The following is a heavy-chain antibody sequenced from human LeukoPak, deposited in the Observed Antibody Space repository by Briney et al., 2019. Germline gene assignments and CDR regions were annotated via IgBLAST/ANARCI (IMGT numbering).Heavy chain of an antibody. CDR2: ISYSGST. V-gene: IGHV4-61*01. CDR3: ARVRDGGAFDI. Sequence: SETLSLTCTVSGGSVSSGSYYWTWIRQPPGKGLEWIGYISYSGSTNYNPSLKSRVTISVDTSKNQFSLKLSSVTAADTAVYYCARVRDGGAFDIWGQGTMVTVSS. CDR1: GGSVSSGSYY. J-gene: IGHJ3*02.